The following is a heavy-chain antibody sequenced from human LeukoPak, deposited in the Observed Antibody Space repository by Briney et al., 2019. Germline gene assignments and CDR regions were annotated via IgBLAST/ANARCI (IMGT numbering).Heavy chain of an antibody. J-gene: IGHJ4*02. Sequence: SETLSLTCTVSGGSISSYYWGWIRQPPGKGLEWIGYIYYSGSTNYNPSLKGRVTISVDTSKNQFSLKLSSVTAADTAAYYCASHTAAAWDFRYWGQGTLVTVSS. V-gene: IGHV4-59*01. D-gene: IGHD6-13*01. CDR3: ASHTAAAWDFRY. CDR2: IYYSGST. CDR1: GGSISSYY.